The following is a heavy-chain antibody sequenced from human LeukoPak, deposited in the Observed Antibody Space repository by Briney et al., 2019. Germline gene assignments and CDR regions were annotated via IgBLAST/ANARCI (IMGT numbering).Heavy chain of an antibody. CDR2: ISGSGGST. CDR3: AKGDLDYGDYALYYFDY. J-gene: IGHJ4*02. CDR1: GFTFSSYA. Sequence: SGGSLSLSCAASGFTFSSYAMSWVRQAPGKGLEWVSAISGSGGSTYYADSVKGRFTISRDNSKNTLYLQMNSLRAEDTAVYYCAKGDLDYGDYALYYFDYWGQGTLVTVSS. D-gene: IGHD4-17*01. V-gene: IGHV3-23*01.